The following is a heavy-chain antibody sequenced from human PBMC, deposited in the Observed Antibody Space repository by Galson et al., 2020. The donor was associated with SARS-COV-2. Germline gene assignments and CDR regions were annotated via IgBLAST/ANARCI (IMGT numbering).Heavy chain of an antibody. J-gene: IGHJ4*02. V-gene: IGHV4-59*01. CDR2: IYYSGST. CDR1: GGSISSYY. Sequence: SETLSLTCTVSGGSISSYYWSWIRQPPGKGLEWIGYIYYSGSTNYNPSLKCRVTISVDTSKNQFSLKLSSVTAADTAVYYCARVGCSSTSCYQFDYWGQGTLVTVSS. CDR3: ARVGCSSTSCYQFDY. D-gene: IGHD2-2*01.